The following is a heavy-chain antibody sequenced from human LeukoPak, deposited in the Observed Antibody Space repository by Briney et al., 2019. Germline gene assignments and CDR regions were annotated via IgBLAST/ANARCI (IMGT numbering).Heavy chain of an antibody. V-gene: IGHV3-21*01. D-gene: IGHD1-26*01. CDR3: AKGYGWEASYYYYHMDV. CDR2: ISSSSSYI. J-gene: IGHJ6*03. Sequence: GGSLRLSCAASGFTFSSYSMNWVRQAPGKGLEWVSSISSSSSYIYYADSVKGRFTISRDNSKNTLYLQMNSLRAEDTAVYYCAKGYGWEASYYYYHMDVWGKGTTVTISS. CDR1: GFTFSSYS.